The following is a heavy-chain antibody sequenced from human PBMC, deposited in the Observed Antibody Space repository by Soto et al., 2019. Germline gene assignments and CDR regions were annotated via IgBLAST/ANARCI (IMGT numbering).Heavy chain of an antibody. Sequence: GGSLRLSCAASGFTFSSYSMNWVRQAPGKGLEWVSAISGSGGSTYYADSVKGRFTISRDNSKNTLYLQMNSLRAEDTAVYYCARGGGFFDYWGQGTLVTVSS. CDR3: ARGGGFFDY. D-gene: IGHD3-10*01. V-gene: IGHV3-23*01. CDR1: GFTFSSYS. J-gene: IGHJ4*02. CDR2: ISGSGGST.